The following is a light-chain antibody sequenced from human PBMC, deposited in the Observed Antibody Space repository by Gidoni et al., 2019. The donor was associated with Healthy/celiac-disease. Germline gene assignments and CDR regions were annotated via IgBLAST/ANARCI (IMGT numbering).Light chain of an antibody. J-gene: IGKJ4*01. V-gene: IGKV2-28*01. CDR3: MQALQTPRT. Sequence: DIVMTLSPLSLPVTPGSPASSSCMSSQSLLHSNGYNYLDWYLQKPGQSPQLLIYLGSNRASGVPDRFSGSGSGTDFTLKISRVEAEDVGVYYCMQALQTPRTFGGGTKVEIK. CDR1: QSLLHSNGYNY. CDR2: LGS.